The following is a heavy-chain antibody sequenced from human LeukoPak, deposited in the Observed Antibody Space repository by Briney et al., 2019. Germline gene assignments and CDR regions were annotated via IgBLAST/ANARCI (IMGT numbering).Heavy chain of an antibody. CDR2: ISWNSGSI. V-gene: IGHV3-9*01. Sequence: GRSLRLSCAASGFTFDDYAMHWVRHAPGKGLEWVSGISWNSGSIGYADSVKGRFTISRDNAKNTLYLQMNSLRAEDTAVYYCVSYTSIGWRGQGTLVTVSS. CDR3: VSYTSIGW. D-gene: IGHD5-18*01. CDR1: GFTFDDYA. J-gene: IGHJ4*02.